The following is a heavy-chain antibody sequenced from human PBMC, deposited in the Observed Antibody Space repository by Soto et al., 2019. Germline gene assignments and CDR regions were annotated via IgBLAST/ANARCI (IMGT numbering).Heavy chain of an antibody. CDR2: IGTAGDT. V-gene: IGHV3-13*01. Sequence: GGSLRLSCAASGFTFSSYDMHWVRQATGKGLEWASAIGTAGDTYYPGSVKGRFTISRENAKNSLYLQMNSLRAGDTAVYYCARDRGQQLAWYFDLWGRGTLVTVSS. CDR3: ARDRGQQLAWYFDL. J-gene: IGHJ2*01. D-gene: IGHD6-13*01. CDR1: GFTFSSYD.